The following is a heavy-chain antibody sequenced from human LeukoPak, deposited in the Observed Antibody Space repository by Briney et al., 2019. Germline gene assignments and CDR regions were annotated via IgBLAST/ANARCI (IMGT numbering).Heavy chain of an antibody. CDR1: GFTLSSYR. J-gene: IGHJ4*02. CDR2: INSDGSST. D-gene: IGHD2-2*01. V-gene: IGHV3-74*01. CDR3: ARGYCSSTSCSFDY. Sequence: PGGSLRLPCAASGFTLSSYRMHWLRQAPGKGPVWVSRINSDGSSTSYADSVKGRFTISRDNAKNTLYLQMNSLRAEDTAVYYCARGYCSSTSCSFDYWGQGTLVTVSS.